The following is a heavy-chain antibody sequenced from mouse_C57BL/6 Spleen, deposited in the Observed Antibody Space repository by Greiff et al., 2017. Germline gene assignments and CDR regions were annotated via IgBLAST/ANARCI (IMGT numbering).Heavy chain of an antibody. CDR3: ARSAYYSNLGYAMDY. CDR1: GYTFTSYW. J-gene: IGHJ4*01. Sequence: QVQLQQPGAELVMPGASVKLSCKASGYTFTSYWMHWVKQRPGQGLEWIGEIDPSDSYTNYNQKFKGKSTLTVDKSSSTAYMQLSSLTSEDSAVYYCARSAYYSNLGYAMDYWGQGTSGTVSS. CDR2: IDPSDSYT. D-gene: IGHD2-5*01. V-gene: IGHV1-69*01.